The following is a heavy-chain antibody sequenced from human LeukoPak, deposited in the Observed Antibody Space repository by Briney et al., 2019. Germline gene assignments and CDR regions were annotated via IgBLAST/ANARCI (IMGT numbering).Heavy chain of an antibody. J-gene: IGHJ4*02. CDR3: ARGLRYYGSGSYSY. CDR2: MNPNSGNT. Sequence: ASVKVSCKASGGTFSSYAINWVRQATGQGLEWMGWMNPNSGNTGYAQKFQGRVTITRNTSISTAYMELSSLRSEDTAVYYCARGLRYYGSGSYSYWGQGTLVTVSS. D-gene: IGHD3-10*01. CDR1: GGTFSSYA. V-gene: IGHV1-8*03.